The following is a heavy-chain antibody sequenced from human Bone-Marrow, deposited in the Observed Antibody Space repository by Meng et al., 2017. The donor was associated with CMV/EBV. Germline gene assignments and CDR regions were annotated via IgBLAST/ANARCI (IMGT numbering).Heavy chain of an antibody. Sequence: KVSCQASGGTFSSFAISSVRQAPGQGLEWMGWMNPNSGNTGYAQKFQGRVTMTRNTSISTAYMELSSLRSEDTAVYYCARGGYYDFWSGYSSYYYHGMDVCGQGTMVTVSS. V-gene: IGHV1-8*02. D-gene: IGHD3-3*01. CDR3: ARGGYYDFWSGYSSYYYHGMDV. J-gene: IGHJ6*02. CDR2: MNPNSGNT. CDR1: GGTFSSFA.